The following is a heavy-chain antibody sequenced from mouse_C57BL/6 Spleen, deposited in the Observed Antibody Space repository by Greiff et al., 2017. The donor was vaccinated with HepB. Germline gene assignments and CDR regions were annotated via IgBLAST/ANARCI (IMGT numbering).Heavy chain of an antibody. CDR2: INPNNGGT. D-gene: IGHD2-5*01. J-gene: IGHJ2*01. Sequence: EVQLQQSGPELVKPGASVKISCKASGYTFTDYYMNWVKQSHGKSLEWIGDINPNNGGTSYNQKFKGKATLTVDKSSSTAYMELRSLTSEDSAVYYCARVGAYYSKSFDYWGQGTTLTVSS. V-gene: IGHV1-26*01. CDR3: ARVGAYYSKSFDY. CDR1: GYTFTDYY.